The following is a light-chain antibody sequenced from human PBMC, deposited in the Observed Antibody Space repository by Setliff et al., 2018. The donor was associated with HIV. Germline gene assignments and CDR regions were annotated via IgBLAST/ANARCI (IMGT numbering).Light chain of an antibody. V-gene: IGLV1-40*01. CDR3: ASWDDTLKVYV. J-gene: IGLJ1*01. CDR1: SSNIGAGFD. CDR2: SFT. Sequence: QSVLTQPPSVSGAPGQRVTISCTGSSSNIGAGFDVHWYQQFPGTAPKLLIYSFTNRPSGVPDRFSGSKSGTSASLAISGLRSEDEAEYYCASWDDTLKVYVFGSGTKVTVL.